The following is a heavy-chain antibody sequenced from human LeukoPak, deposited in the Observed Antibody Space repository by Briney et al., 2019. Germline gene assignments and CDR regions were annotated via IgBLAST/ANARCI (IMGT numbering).Heavy chain of an antibody. Sequence: SQTLSLTCTVSGGSISSGTYYWSWIRQPAGKGLEWIGRISTSESTNYNSSLKSRVTISVDTSKNQFSLKLNSVTAADTAVYYCARDLGYCSGGSCYPWFDPWGQGTLVTVSS. V-gene: IGHV4-61*02. CDR2: ISTSEST. D-gene: IGHD2-15*01. CDR1: GGSISSGTYY. CDR3: ARDLGYCSGGSCYPWFDP. J-gene: IGHJ5*02.